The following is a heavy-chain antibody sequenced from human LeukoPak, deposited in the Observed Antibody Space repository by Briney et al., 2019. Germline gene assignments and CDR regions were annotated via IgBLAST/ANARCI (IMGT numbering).Heavy chain of an antibody. D-gene: IGHD2-21*02. Sequence: PSQTLSLTCSVSGGSISSYYWSWIRQPPGKGLEWIGYIYYSGSTNYNPSLKSRVTISVDTSKNQLSLKLSSVTAADTAVYYCARDKRYCGGDCYRTKYWYFDLWGRGTLVTVSS. J-gene: IGHJ2*01. CDR1: GGSISSYY. V-gene: IGHV4-59*01. CDR2: IYYSGST. CDR3: ARDKRYCGGDCYRTKYWYFDL.